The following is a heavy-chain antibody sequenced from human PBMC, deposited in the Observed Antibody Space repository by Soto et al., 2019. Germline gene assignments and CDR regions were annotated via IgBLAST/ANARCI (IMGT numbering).Heavy chain of an antibody. V-gene: IGHV4-59*01. J-gene: IGHJ4*02. CDR2: IHYTGST. CDR3: ARATGILYNWNVTDS. Sequence: PSETLXLTCTVSGGXINNYFWIWIRQPPGKALEWIGYIHYTGSTNYNPSLRSRVTTSVDPSKSQFSLRLTSVTAADTAVYYCARATGILYNWNVTDSWGQGALVTVSS. D-gene: IGHD1-20*01. CDR1: GGXINNYF.